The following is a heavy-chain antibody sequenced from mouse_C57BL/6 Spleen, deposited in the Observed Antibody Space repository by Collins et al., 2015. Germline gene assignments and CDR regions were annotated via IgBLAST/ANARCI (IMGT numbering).Heavy chain of an antibody. J-gene: IGHJ2*01. CDR2: INPTTGGT. Sequence: EVQLQRSGPELVKPGASVKISCKASGYSFTGYYMNWVKQSPEKSLEWIGEINPTTGGTTYNQKFKAKATLTVDKSSSTAYMQFKSLTSEDSAVYYCARGPLDYWGQGTTLTVSS. V-gene: IGHV1-42*01. CDR3: ARGPLDY. CDR1: GYSFTGYY.